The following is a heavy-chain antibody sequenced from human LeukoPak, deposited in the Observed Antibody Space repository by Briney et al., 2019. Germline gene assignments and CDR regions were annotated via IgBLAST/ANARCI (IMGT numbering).Heavy chain of an antibody. CDR2: INHSGST. D-gene: IGHD4-17*01. J-gene: IGHJ6*03. V-gene: IGHV4-34*01. CDR1: GGSFSGYY. CDR3: AQVKTGLTVTNRAYYYYMDV. Sequence: SETLSLTCAVYGGSFSGYYWSWIRQPPGKGLEWIGEINHSGSTNYNPSLKSRVTISVDTSKNQFSLKLSSVTAADTAVYYCAQVKTGLTVTNRAYYYYMDVWGKGTTVTVSS.